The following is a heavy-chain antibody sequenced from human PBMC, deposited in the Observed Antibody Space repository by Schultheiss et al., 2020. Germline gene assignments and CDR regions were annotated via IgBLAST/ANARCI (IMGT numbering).Heavy chain of an antibody. J-gene: IGHJ6*02. D-gene: IGHD1-26*01. V-gene: IGHV3-NL1*01. Sequence: WESLRLSCAASGFTFSSYGMHWVRQAPGKGLEWVAVIYSGGSTYYADSVKGRFTISRDNSKNTLYLQMNSLRAEDTAVYYCARVGGVGWGQGTTVTVSS. CDR1: GFTFSSYG. CDR2: IYSGGST. CDR3: ARVGGVG.